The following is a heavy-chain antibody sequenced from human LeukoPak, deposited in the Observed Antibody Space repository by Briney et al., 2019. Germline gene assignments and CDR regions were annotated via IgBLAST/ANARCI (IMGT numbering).Heavy chain of an antibody. CDR3: ASFYSSSWYFYFDY. D-gene: IGHD6-13*01. CDR2: FTPSGST. CDR1: SGSFSAYY. J-gene: IGHJ4*02. Sequence: SETLSLTCAVSSGSFSAYYWTWVRQPPGKGLEWIGEFTPSGSTNYNPSLKSRVTISVDTSKNQFSLKLSSVTAADTAVYYCASFYSSSWYFYFDYWGQGTLVTVSS. V-gene: IGHV4-34*01.